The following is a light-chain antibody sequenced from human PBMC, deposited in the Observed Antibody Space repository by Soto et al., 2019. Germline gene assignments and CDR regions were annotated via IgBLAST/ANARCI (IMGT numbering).Light chain of an antibody. J-gene: IGKJ1*01. CDR1: QSISSW. Sequence: DIQMTQSPSTLSASVGDRVTITCRASQSISSWLAWFQQKPGKAPKLLMYDASSLESGVPSRFSGSGSGTEFNLTISSLQPDDFATYYCQQYGTYLWTFGQGTKVDIK. CDR3: QQYGTYLWT. V-gene: IGKV1-5*01. CDR2: DAS.